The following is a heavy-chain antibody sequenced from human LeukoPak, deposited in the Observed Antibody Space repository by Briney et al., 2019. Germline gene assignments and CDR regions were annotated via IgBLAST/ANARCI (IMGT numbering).Heavy chain of an antibody. Sequence: GGSLRLSCAASGFTVSSNYMSWVRQAPGKGLEWVSVIYSGGSTYYADSVKGRFTISRDNSKNTLYLQMNSLRAEDTAVYYCARDHSNYYDSSGHDYWGQGTLVTVSS. CDR2: IYSGGST. CDR3: ARDHSNYYDSSGHDY. D-gene: IGHD3-22*01. J-gene: IGHJ4*02. CDR1: GFTVSSNY. V-gene: IGHV3-53*01.